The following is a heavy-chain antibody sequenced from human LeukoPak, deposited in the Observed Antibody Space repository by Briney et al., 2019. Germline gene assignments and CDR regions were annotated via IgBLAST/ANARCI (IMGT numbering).Heavy chain of an antibody. J-gene: IGHJ5*02. CDR2: IYTSGST. D-gene: IGHD3-22*01. CDR3: ARTHYYDSSGQNNWFDP. V-gene: IGHV4-61*02. CDR1: GGSISSGSYY. Sequence: SETLSLTCTVSGGSISSGSYYWSWIRQPAGKGLEWIGRIYTSGSTNYNPSLKSRVTISVDTSKNQFSLKLSSVTAADTAVYYCARTHYYDSSGQNNWFDPWGQGTLVTVSS.